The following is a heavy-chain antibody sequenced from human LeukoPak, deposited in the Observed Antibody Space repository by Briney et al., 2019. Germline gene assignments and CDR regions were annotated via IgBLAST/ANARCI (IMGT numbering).Heavy chain of an antibody. D-gene: IGHD4-17*01. CDR2: IYYSGST. Sequence: SETLSLTCTVSGGSISSYYWSWIWQPPGKGLEWIGYIYYSGSTNYNPSLKSRVTISVDTSKNQFSLKLSSVTAADTAVYYCARFGRDDYGDPQTDYWGQGTLVTVSS. V-gene: IGHV4-59*08. J-gene: IGHJ4*02. CDR3: ARFGRDDYGDPQTDY. CDR1: GGSISSYY.